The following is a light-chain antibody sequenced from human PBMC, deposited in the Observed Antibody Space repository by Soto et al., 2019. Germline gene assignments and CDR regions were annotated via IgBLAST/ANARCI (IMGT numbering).Light chain of an antibody. CDR2: DAS. V-gene: IGKV1-5*01. Sequence: DIQMTQSPSTLSASVGDIVTITCRASQSISSWLAWYQQKTGKAPKVLIYDASSLESGVQSRFSGSGSGTEFTLTISRLQPDDFATYYRQQCLXHWTSGQGTKV. CDR3: QQCLXHWT. CDR1: QSISSW. J-gene: IGKJ1*01.